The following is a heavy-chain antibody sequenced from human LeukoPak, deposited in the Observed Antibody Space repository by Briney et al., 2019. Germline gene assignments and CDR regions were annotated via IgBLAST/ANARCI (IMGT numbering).Heavy chain of an antibody. Sequence: GGSLRLACAASGFTFDDYAMHRVRQAPGKGLEWVSGISWNSGSIGYADSVKGRFTISRDNAKNSLYLQMNSLRAEDTALYYCAKWACSGGSCYTQQYYFDYWGQGTLVTVSS. CDR3: AKWACSGGSCYTQQYYFDY. V-gene: IGHV3-9*01. CDR2: ISWNSGSI. D-gene: IGHD2-15*01. J-gene: IGHJ4*02. CDR1: GFTFDDYA.